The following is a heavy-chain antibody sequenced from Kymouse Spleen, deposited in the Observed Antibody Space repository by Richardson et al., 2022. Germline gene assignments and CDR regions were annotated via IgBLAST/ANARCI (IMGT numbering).Heavy chain of an antibody. CDR3: ARGRTTVVTNYYYGMDV. Sequence: QVQLQQWGAGLLKPSETLSLTCAVYGGSFSGYYWSWIRQPPGKGLEWIGEINHSGSTNYNPSLKSRVTISVDTSKNQFSLKLSSVTAADTAVYYCARGRTTVVTNYYYGMDVWGQGTTVTVSS. D-gene: IGHD4-23*01. CDR1: GGSFSGYY. V-gene: IGHV4-34*01. CDR2: INHSGST. J-gene: IGHJ6*02.